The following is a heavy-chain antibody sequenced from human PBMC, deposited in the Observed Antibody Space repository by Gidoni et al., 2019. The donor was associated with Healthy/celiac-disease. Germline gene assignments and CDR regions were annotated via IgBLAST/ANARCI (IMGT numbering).Heavy chain of an antibody. V-gene: IGHV3-33*01. D-gene: IGHD2-21*02. CDR3: ARDSEAYCGGDCYSSADY. CDR2: IWYDGSNK. Sequence: QVQLVESGGGVVQPGRSLRLSCAASGFTFSSYGMHWVRQAPGKGLEWVAVIWYDGSNKYYADSVKGRFTISRDNSKNTLYLQMNSLRAEDTAVYYCARDSEAYCGGDCYSSADYWGQGTLVTVSS. J-gene: IGHJ4*02. CDR1: GFTFSSYG.